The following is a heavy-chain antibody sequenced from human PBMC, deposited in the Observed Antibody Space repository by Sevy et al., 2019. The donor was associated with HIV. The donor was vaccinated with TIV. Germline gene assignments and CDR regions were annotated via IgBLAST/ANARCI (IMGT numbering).Heavy chain of an antibody. J-gene: IGHJ4*02. D-gene: IGHD3-10*01. CDR2: IKSKTDGGTT. Sequence: GGSLRLSCAASGFTFSNAWMSWVRQAPGKGLEWVGRIKSKTDGGTTDYAAPVKGRFTISRDESKNTRYLQMNRLKTEDTAIYYFTTDSKKRGLSALLDYWGQGTLVTVSS. CDR1: GFTFSNAW. CDR3: TTDSKKRGLSALLDY. V-gene: IGHV3-15*01.